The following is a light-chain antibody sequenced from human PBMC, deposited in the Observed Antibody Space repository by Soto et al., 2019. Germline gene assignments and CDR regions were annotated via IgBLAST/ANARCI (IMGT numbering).Light chain of an antibody. J-gene: IGKJ2*01. V-gene: IGKV3-15*01. CDR3: QQYNNSPYT. Sequence: EIVLTQSPATLSVSPGERATLSCRASQSVSSNLAWYQQKPGQAPRLLIYGASTRATGIPARFSGSGSGTDFPLTISSLQPEDFAVYYSQQYNNSPYTFGQGTKLEIK. CDR2: GAS. CDR1: QSVSSN.